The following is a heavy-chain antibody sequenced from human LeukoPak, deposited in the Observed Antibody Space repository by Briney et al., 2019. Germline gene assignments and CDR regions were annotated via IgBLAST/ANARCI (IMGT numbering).Heavy chain of an antibody. CDR2: INYSGST. V-gene: IGHV4-30-4*01. Sequence: SETLSLTCTVSGGSISSGDYYWSWIRQPPGKGLEWIGYINYSGSTYYNPSLKSRVTISVDTSKNQFSLKLSSVTAADTAVYYCARKGQARHHDYGDYIHYWYFDLWGRGTLVTVSS. CDR3: ARKGQARHHDYGDYIHYWYFDL. J-gene: IGHJ2*01. CDR1: GGSISSGDYY. D-gene: IGHD4-17*01.